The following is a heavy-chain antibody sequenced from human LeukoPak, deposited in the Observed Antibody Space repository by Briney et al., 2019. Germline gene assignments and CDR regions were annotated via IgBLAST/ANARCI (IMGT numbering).Heavy chain of an antibody. CDR3: ARASFYYDSSGYYFHAWYFDL. Sequence: SETLSLTCTVSGGSISSYYWSWIRQPAGKGLEWIGRIYTSGSTNYNPSLKSRVTMSVDTSKNQFPLKLSSVTAADTAVYYCARASFYYDSSGYYFHAWYFDLWGRGTLVTVSS. J-gene: IGHJ2*01. D-gene: IGHD3-22*01. CDR2: IYTSGST. CDR1: GGSISSYY. V-gene: IGHV4-4*07.